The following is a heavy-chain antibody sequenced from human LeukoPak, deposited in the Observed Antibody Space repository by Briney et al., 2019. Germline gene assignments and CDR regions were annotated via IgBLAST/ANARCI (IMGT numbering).Heavy chain of an antibody. CDR2: IYYSGST. CDR1: GGSISSYY. Sequence: SETLSLTCTVSGGSISSYYWSWIRQPPGKGLEWIGYIYYSGSTNYNPSLKSRVTISVDTSKNQFSLKLSSVTAADTAVYYCARVYLVPIYYYYYMDVWGKGTTVTISS. V-gene: IGHV4-59*01. CDR3: ARVYLVPIYYYYYMDV. J-gene: IGHJ6*03. D-gene: IGHD2-8*01.